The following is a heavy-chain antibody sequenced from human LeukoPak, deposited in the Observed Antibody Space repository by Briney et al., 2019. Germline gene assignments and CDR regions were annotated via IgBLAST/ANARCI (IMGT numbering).Heavy chain of an antibody. Sequence: SETLSLTCTVSGGSISSSSYYWGWIRQPPGKGLEWIGSIYYSGSTYYNPSLKSRVAISVDTSKNQFSLKLSSVTAAATAVYYCARLTYYDFWSGYSNWFDPWGQGTLVTVSS. J-gene: IGHJ5*02. CDR1: GGSISSSSYY. V-gene: IGHV4-39*07. D-gene: IGHD3-3*01. CDR2: IYYSGST. CDR3: ARLTYYDFWSGYSNWFDP.